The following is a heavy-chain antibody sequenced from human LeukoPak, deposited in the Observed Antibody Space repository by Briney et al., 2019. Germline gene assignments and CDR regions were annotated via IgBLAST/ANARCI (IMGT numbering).Heavy chain of an antibody. D-gene: IGHD3-22*01. J-gene: IGHJ4*02. CDR3: ASVRPGYYDSSGYYLGY. V-gene: IGHV1-69*05. CDR2: IIPIFGTA. Sequence: GASVKVSCKASGGTFSSYAISWVRQAPGQGLEWMGGIIPIFGTANYAQKFQGRVTITTDESTSTAYMELSSLRSEDTAVYYCASVRPGYYDSSGYYLGYWGQGTLVTVSS. CDR1: GGTFSSYA.